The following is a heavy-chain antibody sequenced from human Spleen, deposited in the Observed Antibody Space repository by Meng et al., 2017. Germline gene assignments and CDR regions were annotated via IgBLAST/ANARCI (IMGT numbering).Heavy chain of an antibody. CDR1: GYNFPDYW. CDR2: IDPKSGDT. V-gene: IGHV1-2*06. CDR3: ARGPRGGWFDH. J-gene: IGHJ5*02. Sequence: QVQLVQSGAEVKKPGASVKVSCKPSGYNFPDYWLHWVRRAPGQGLEWMGRIDPKSGDTHYAQRFQGRVTMTGDTSISTAYMELSGLRSDDTAVYFCARGPRGGWFDHWGQGTLVTVSS. D-gene: IGHD2-15*01.